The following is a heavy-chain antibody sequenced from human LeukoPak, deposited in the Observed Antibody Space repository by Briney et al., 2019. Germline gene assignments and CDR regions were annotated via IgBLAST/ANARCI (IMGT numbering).Heavy chain of an antibody. CDR2: INPNGGGT. J-gene: IGHJ3*02. D-gene: IGHD1-26*01. V-gene: IGHV1-2*02. CDR3: ARGLLIETGSWNAFDI. CDR1: GYTFTGYY. Sequence: GASVKVSCKASGYTFTGYYMHWVRQAPGQGLEWMGWINPNGGGTNYAQKFQGRVTMTRDTSISTAYMELSRLRSDDTAMYYCARGLLIETGSWNAFDIWGQGTMVTVSS.